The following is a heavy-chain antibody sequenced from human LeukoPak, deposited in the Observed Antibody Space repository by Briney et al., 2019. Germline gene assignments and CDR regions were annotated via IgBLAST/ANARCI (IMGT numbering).Heavy chain of an antibody. V-gene: IGHV3-21*01. CDR2: ISSSSSYI. CDR1: GFTFSSYS. CDR3: ARVGEYSYGLTFDY. Sequence: GGSLRLSCAASGFTFSSYSMNWVRQTPGKGLEWVSSISSSSSYIYYADSVKGRFTISRDNAKNSLYLQMNSLRAEDTAVYYCARVGEYSYGLTFDYWGQGTLVTVSS. D-gene: IGHD5-18*01. J-gene: IGHJ4*02.